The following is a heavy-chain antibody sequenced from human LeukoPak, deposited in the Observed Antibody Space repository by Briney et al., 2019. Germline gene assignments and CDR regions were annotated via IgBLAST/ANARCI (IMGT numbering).Heavy chain of an antibody. J-gene: IGHJ3*02. D-gene: IGHD1-26*01. Sequence: PGGSLRLSCAASGFTFSSYAMSWVRQAPGRGLEWVSAISGSGGSTYYADSVKGRFTISRDNSKNSLYLQMNSLRTEDTALYYCAREPLTRRLSSDAFDIWGQGTMVTVSS. CDR3: AREPLTRRLSSDAFDI. CDR1: GFTFSSYA. CDR2: ISGSGGST. V-gene: IGHV3-23*01.